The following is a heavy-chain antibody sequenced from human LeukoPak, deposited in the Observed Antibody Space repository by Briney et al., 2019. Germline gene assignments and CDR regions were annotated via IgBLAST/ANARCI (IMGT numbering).Heavy chain of an antibody. CDR1: GGSISSSSYY. CDR2: IYYSGST. V-gene: IGHV4-39*02. Sequence: SETLSLTCTVSGGSISSSSYYWGWIRQPPGKGLEWIGSIYYSGSTYYNPSLKSRVTISVDTSKNQFSLKLSSVTAADTAVYYCAREYCSSTSCYTAGGAFDIWGQGTMVTVSS. CDR3: AREYCSSTSCYTAGGAFDI. J-gene: IGHJ3*02. D-gene: IGHD2-2*02.